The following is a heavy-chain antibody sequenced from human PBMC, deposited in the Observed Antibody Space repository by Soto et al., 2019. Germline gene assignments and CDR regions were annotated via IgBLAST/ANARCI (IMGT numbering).Heavy chain of an antibody. J-gene: IGHJ3*01. CDR1: GASIISSNW. CDR3: ARRGPGATTLTTGAAVDF. V-gene: IGHV4-4*02. CDR2: IFHSGTT. D-gene: IGHD1-1*01. Sequence: QVQLQESGPGLVKPSGTLSLTCAVSGASIISSNWWSWVRQPPGKGLEWIGEIFHSGTTNYSPCLKSLVTTSLAPSRTQFSLNLFSVTAADSAVYYCARRGPGATTLTTGAAVDFWGQGTMVTVSS.